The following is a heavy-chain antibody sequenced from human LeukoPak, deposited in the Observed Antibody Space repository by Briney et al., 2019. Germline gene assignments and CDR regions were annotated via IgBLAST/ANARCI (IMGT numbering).Heavy chain of an antibody. V-gene: IGHV4-61*02. CDR1: GGSISSGSYY. Sequence: SQTLSLTCTVSGGSISSGSYYWSWIRQPAGKGLEWIGRIYTSGSTNYNPSLKSRVTISVDTSKNQFSLKLSSVTAADTAVYYCARAGPYGAARYMDVWGKGTTVTISS. CDR2: IYTSGST. J-gene: IGHJ6*03. D-gene: IGHD2-15*01. CDR3: ARAGPYGAARYMDV.